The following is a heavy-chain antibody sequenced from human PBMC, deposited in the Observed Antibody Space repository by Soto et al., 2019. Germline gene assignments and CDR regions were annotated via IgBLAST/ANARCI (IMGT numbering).Heavy chain of an antibody. D-gene: IGHD6-25*01. CDR1: GGSLSSGVYY. V-gene: IGHV4-31*03. CDR2: IYHSGST. CDR3: AREAAGILNWFDP. J-gene: IGHJ5*02. Sequence: QVQLQESGPGLVKPTQTLSLTCTVSGGSLSSGVYYWSWIRQHPGKGLEWIGYIYHSGSTSSHPSLKRRVTISVETSQNHFSLQLSSVTAADTAVYYCAREAAGILNWFDPWGQGTLVTVSA.